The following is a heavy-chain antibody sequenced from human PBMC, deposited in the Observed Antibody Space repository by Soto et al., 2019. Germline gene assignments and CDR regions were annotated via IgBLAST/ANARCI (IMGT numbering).Heavy chain of an antibody. J-gene: IGHJ4*02. CDR2: VSGSAANT. Sequence: GGSLRLSCAATGFTFSSYAMNWVRQAPGKGLEWVSAVSGSAANTFYADSVKGRFTISRDNSKNTLYLQMSGLRAEDTAVYFCAKKEMAKIGVPYYYDSWGQGILVTVSS. V-gene: IGHV3-23*01. D-gene: IGHD2-8*01. CDR3: AKKEMAKIGVPYYYDS. CDR1: GFTFSSYA.